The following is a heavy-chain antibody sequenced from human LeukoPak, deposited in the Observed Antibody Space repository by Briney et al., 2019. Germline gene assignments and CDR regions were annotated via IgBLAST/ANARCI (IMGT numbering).Heavy chain of an antibody. CDR3: ARHDGSSWYYAFDV. J-gene: IGHJ3*01. CDR1: GGSISNYY. V-gene: IGHV4-59*08. Sequence: KTSETLSLTCIVSGGSISNYYWSWFRQPPGKGLEWIGYIYYSGSTNYSPSLKSRVTISLDTSKNQFSLKLSSVTAADTAVYYCARHDGSSWYYAFDVWGQGTMVTVSS. D-gene: IGHD6-13*01. CDR2: IYYSGST.